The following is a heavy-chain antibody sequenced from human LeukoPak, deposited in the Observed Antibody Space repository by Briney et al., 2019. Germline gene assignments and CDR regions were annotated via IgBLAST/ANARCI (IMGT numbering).Heavy chain of an antibody. V-gene: IGHV1-69*13. J-gene: IGHJ4*02. CDR2: IIPIFGTA. Sequence: ASVKVSCKASGGTFSSYAISWVRQAPGQGLEWMGGIIPIFGTANYAQKFQGRVTITADESTSTAYMDLSSLRSEDTAVYYCAIDSSMVRGVIITKVVYWGQGTLVTVSS. CDR1: GGTFSSYA. CDR3: AIDSSMVRGVIITKVVY. D-gene: IGHD3-10*01.